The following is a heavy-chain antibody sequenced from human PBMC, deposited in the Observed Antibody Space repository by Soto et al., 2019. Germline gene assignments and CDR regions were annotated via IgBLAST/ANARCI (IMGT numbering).Heavy chain of an antibody. CDR2: ITPIFDTA. Sequence: QVQLVQSGAEVKKPGSSVKVSCKTSGGSFSSYAISWVRQAPGQGLEWMGGITPIFDTANYAQKFQGRVTMSVDDSTSSAYTELSRLRPEETAVYYWARGGQGVATCTFGSWGQGTLVTVSS. J-gene: IGHJ5*02. CDR1: GGSFSSYA. CDR3: ARGGQGVATCTFGS. V-gene: IGHV1-69*12. D-gene: IGHD3-16*01.